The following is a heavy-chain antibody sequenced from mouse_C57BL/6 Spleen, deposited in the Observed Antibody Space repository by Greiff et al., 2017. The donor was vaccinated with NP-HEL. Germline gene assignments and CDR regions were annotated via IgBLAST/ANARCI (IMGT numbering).Heavy chain of an antibody. D-gene: IGHD1-1*01. CDR3: ARSRAINTVVAKDY. V-gene: IGHV1-26*01. CDR1: GYTFTDYY. Sequence: EVQLQQSGPELVKPGASVKISCKASGYTFTDYYMNWVKQSHGKSLEWIGDINPNNGGTSYNQKFKGKATLTVDKSSSTAYMELRSLTSEDSAVYYCARSRAINTVVAKDYWGQGTTLTVSS. J-gene: IGHJ2*01. CDR2: INPNNGGT.